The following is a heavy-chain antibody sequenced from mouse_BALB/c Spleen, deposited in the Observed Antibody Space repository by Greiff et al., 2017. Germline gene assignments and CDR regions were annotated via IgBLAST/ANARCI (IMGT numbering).Heavy chain of an antibody. CDR2: IRNKANGYTT. V-gene: IGHV7-3*02. D-gene: IGHD2-14*01. J-gene: IGHJ3*01. CDR1: GFTFTDYY. CDR3: ARDHYYRSSWFAY. Sequence: EVNVVESGGGLVQPGGSLRLSCATSGFTFTDYYMSWVRQPPGKALEWLGFIRNKANGYTTEYSASVKGRFTISRDNSQSILYLQMNTLRAEDSATYYCARDHYYRSSWFAYWGQGTLVTVSA.